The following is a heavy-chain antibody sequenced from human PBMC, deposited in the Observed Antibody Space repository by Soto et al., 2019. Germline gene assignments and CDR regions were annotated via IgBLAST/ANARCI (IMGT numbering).Heavy chain of an antibody. CDR3: ARSRYGDYSAEYFQH. V-gene: IGHV3-64*01. D-gene: IGHD4-17*01. Sequence: SGKGRFTISRDNSKNTVYLQMASLKAEDMAVYYCARSRYGDYSAEYFQHWCQGTLVTVSS. J-gene: IGHJ1*01.